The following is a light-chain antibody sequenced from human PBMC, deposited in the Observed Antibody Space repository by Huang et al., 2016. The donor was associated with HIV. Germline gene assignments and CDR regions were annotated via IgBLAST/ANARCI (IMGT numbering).Light chain of an antibody. CDR2: DAS. J-gene: IGKJ3*01. CDR1: ERISS. Sequence: DIVLTQSPATLSLSPGERATFSCRSSERISSLACYQRKPGQTPRLLIYDASTRATGIPARFSGSGSGTDFTLTISSLEPEDLAVYYCHQRSNWPPFTFGPGTKVHIK. V-gene: IGKV3-11*01. CDR3: HQRSNWPPFT.